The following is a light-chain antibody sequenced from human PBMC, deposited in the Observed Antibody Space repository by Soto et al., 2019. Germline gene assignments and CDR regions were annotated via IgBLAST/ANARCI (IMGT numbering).Light chain of an antibody. J-gene: IGKJ4*01. CDR1: QSVSIK. CDR2: GAS. CDR3: QQYNNWPLT. V-gene: IGKV3-15*01. Sequence: EVVMTQSPATLSVSPGERATLSCRASQSVSIKVAWYQQKPGQAPRLLIFGASTRATGVPARFSGSGSGTEVTLIISSLQSEDFAVYYCQQYNNWPLTCGGGTKAEIK.